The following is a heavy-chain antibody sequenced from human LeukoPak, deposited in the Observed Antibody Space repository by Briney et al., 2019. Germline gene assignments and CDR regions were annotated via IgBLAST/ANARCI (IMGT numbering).Heavy chain of an antibody. D-gene: IGHD3-22*01. V-gene: IGHV3-21*01. J-gene: IGHJ4*02. CDR1: GLTFSSYS. CDR2: ISSSSSYI. Sequence: PGGSLRLSCAASGLTFSSYSMNWVRQAPGKGLEWVSSISSSSSYIYYADSVKGRFTISRDNAKNSLYLQMNSLRAEDTAVYYCARDGYYYDSSGYWDPFDYWGQGTLVTVSS. CDR3: ARDGYYYDSSGYWDPFDY.